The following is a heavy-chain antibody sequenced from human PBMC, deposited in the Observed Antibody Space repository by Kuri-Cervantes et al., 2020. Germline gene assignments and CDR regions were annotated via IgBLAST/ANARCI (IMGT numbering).Heavy chain of an antibody. Sequence: GESLKISCAASGFTFSTYWMHWVRQAPGKGLEWVTVISYDGSNKYYADSVKGRFTISRDNSKNTLYLQMNSLRADDTAVYYCARGPKRGVGFSDSLFDYWGQGTLVTVSS. CDR1: GFTFSTYW. CDR3: ARGPKRGVGFSDSLFDY. D-gene: IGHD2-21*01. V-gene: IGHV3-30-3*01. J-gene: IGHJ4*02. CDR2: ISYDGSNK.